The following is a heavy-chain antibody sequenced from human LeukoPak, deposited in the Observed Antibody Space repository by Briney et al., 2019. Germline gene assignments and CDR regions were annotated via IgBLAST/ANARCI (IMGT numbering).Heavy chain of an antibody. J-gene: IGHJ4*02. CDR3: ARGHVLLWFGESSYFDY. CDR1: GYTFTTYA. V-gene: IGHV7-4-1*02. D-gene: IGHD3-10*01. CDR2: INTNTGNP. Sequence: ASVKVSCKASGYTFTTYAMNWARQAPGQGLEWMGWINTNTGNPTYAQGFTGRFVFSLDTSVSTAYLQISSLKAEDTAVYYCARGHVLLWFGESSYFDYWGQGTLVTVSS.